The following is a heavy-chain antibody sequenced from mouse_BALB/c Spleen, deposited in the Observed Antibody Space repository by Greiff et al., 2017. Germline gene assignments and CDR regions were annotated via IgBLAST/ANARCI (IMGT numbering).Heavy chain of an antibody. CDR1: GYSITSDYA. CDR2: ISYSGST. J-gene: IGHJ2*01. CDR3: ARETFPLYYGYYFDY. Sequence: EVQLQESGPGLVKPSQSLSLTCTVTGYSITSDYAWNWIRQFPGNKLEWMGYISYSGSTSYNPSLKSRISITRDTSKNQFFLQLNSVTTEDTATYYCARETFPLYYGYYFDYWGQGTTLTVSS. D-gene: IGHD1-1*01. V-gene: IGHV3-2*02.